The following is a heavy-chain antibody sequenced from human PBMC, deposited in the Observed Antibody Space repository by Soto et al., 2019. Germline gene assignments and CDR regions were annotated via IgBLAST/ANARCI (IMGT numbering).Heavy chain of an antibody. Sequence: SETLSLTCTVSGGSVSSGSYYRSWIRQPPGKGLEWIGYIYYSGSTNYNPSLESRVTISVDTSKNQFSLKLSSVTAADTAVYYCAAADYDILTGFKWWGQGTLVTVSS. CDR1: GGSVSSGSYY. CDR2: IYYSGST. V-gene: IGHV4-61*01. CDR3: AAADYDILTGFKW. D-gene: IGHD3-9*01. J-gene: IGHJ4*02.